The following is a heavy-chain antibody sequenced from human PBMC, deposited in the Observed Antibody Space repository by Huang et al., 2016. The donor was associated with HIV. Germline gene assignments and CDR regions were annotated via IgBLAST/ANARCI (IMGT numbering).Heavy chain of an antibody. V-gene: IGHV4-34*02. Sequence: QVQLQQWGARLLKPSETLSLTCAVYSGSFSGYYWSWIRQTPGRGVEWIGEINHSGSSSYNPSLKRRVSISVDTSKRQFYLKLTSVTAADTALYYCARGIGSNTNGSSWSFDFWGQGTLVTVSS. CDR3: ARGIGSNTNGSSWSFDF. CDR2: INHSGSS. J-gene: IGHJ4*02. D-gene: IGHD2-8*01. CDR1: SGSFSGYY.